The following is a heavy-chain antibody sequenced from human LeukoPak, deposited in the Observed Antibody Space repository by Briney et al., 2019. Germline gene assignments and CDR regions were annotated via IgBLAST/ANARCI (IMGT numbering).Heavy chain of an antibody. J-gene: IGHJ6*03. CDR3: ARIYSSGWYYYYYYMDV. D-gene: IGHD6-19*01. V-gene: IGHV3-7*01. CDR2: IKQDGSEK. Sequence: GGSLRLSCAASGFTFSSYWMSWVRQAPGKGLEWVANIKQDGSEKYYVDSVKGRFTISRDNAKNSPYLQMNSLRAEDTAVYYCARIYSSGWYYYYYYMDVWGKGTTVTVSS. CDR1: GFTFSSYW.